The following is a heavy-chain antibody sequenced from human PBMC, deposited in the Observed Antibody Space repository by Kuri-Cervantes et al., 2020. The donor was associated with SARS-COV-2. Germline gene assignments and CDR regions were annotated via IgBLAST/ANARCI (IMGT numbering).Heavy chain of an antibody. V-gene: IGHV4-59*01. CDR3: ARATSYCGGDCYIFDY. CDR1: GDSISSYY. Sequence: GSLRLSCTVSGDSISSYYWGWIRQPPGRGLEWIGYIFYSGSTNYNPSLESRVTISVDTSKNQFSLRLNSVTAADTAVYYCARATSYCGGDCYIFDYWGQGTLVTVSS. J-gene: IGHJ4*02. D-gene: IGHD2-21*01. CDR2: IFYSGST.